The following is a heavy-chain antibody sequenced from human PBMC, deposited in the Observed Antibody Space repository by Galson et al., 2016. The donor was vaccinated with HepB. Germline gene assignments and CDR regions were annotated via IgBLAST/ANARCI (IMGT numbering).Heavy chain of an antibody. J-gene: IGHJ2*01. Sequence: SLRLSCAASGFSVSDSYMTWVRQAPGKGLDWVSIIYKDGNTFHAQFVKGRFTISRDNSKNSLDLQMGDVRAEDTAVYYCATVLPAGHYWYPHLWGRGTLVSVSS. V-gene: IGHV3-53*01. CDR1: GFSVSDSY. CDR3: ATVLPAGHYWYPHL. CDR2: IYKDGNT.